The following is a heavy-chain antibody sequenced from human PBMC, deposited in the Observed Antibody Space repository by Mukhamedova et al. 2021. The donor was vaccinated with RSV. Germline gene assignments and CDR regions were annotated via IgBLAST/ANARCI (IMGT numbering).Heavy chain of an antibody. CDR2: ISWNSGSI. Sequence: VRQAPGKGLEWVSGISWNSGSIGYADSVKGRFTISRDNAKNSLYLQMNSLRAEDTALYYCAKDGLQGGATPDFDYWCQGTLVTV. CDR3: AKDGLQGGATPDFDY. D-gene: IGHD1-26*01. J-gene: IGHJ4*02. V-gene: IGHV3-9*01.